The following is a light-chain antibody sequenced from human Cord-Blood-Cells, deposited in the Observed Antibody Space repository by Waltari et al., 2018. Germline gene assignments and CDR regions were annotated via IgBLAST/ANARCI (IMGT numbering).Light chain of an antibody. V-gene: IGLV2-23*01. Sequence: SALNNRAPVSGTPGLPRAISCTGTSSDVGGYNVVPWYHQHPGKAPKPMIYEGSQRPPAVSNRFSGSQSGHTASLTISRLQAEDGADYYCCSYTGSITFVFGAGTKITVL. CDR3: CSYTGSITFV. CDR1: SSDVGGYNV. CDR2: EGS. J-gene: IGLJ1*01.